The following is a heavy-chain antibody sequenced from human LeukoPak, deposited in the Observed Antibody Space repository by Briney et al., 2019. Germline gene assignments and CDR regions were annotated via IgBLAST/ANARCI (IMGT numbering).Heavy chain of an antibody. CDR3: TSHPYYDFWSGYDPVGYFDY. D-gene: IGHD3-3*01. V-gene: IGHV4-4*07. CDR2: IYTSGST. CDR1: GGSISSYY. J-gene: IGHJ4*02. Sequence: SETLSLTCTVSGGSISSYYWSWIRQPAGKGLEWIGRIYTSGSTNYNPSLKSRVTMSVDTSKNQFSLKLSSVTAADTAVYYCTSHPYYDFWSGYDPVGYFDYWGQGTLVTVSS.